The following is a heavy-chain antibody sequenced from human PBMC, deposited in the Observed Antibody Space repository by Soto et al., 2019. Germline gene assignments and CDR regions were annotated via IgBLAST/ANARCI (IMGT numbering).Heavy chain of an antibody. CDR1: GFTFDDYA. Sequence: EVQLVESGGGLVQPGRSLRLSCAASGFTFDDYAMHWVRQAPGKGLEWVSGISWNSGSIGYADSVKGRFTISRDNAKNSLYLQMNSLRAEDTALYYCAKECRGLYCSSTSCSWYFDLWGRGTLVTVSS. CDR3: AKECRGLYCSSTSCSWYFDL. D-gene: IGHD2-2*01. J-gene: IGHJ2*01. CDR2: ISWNSGSI. V-gene: IGHV3-9*01.